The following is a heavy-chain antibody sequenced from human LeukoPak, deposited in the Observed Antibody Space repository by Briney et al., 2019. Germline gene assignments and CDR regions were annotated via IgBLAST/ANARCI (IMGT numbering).Heavy chain of an antibody. CDR1: GFTFSSHG. Sequence: GGSLRLSCAASGFTFSSHGMHWVRQAPGKGLEWVAVIWYDGSNKYYADSVKGRFTISRDNSKNTLYLQMNSLRAEDTAVYYCARTPQWLGSYYFDYWGQGTLVTVSS. CDR2: IWYDGSNK. D-gene: IGHD6-19*01. J-gene: IGHJ4*02. CDR3: ARTPQWLGSYYFDY. V-gene: IGHV3-33*01.